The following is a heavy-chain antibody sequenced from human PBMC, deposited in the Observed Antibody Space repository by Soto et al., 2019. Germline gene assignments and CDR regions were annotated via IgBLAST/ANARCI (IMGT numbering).Heavy chain of an antibody. V-gene: IGHV4-38-2*02. CDR2: IYHSGST. CDR1: GYSISSGYY. Sequence: SETLSLTCAVSGYSISSGYYWGWIRQPPGKGLEWIGSIYHSGSTYYNPSLKSRVTISVDTSKNQFSLKLSSVTAADTAVYYCARDLVWVKFDYWGQRTLVTVSS. D-gene: IGHD6-13*01. J-gene: IGHJ4*02. CDR3: ARDLVWVKFDY.